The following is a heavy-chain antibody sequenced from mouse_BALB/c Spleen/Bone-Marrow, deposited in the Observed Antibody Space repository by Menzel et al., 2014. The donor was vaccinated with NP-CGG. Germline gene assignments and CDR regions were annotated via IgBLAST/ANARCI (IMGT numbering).Heavy chain of an antibody. CDR3: ARGNGFEGFAY. V-gene: IGHV5-6-5*01. CDR2: ISSGGST. CDR1: GFTFSSYA. Sequence: EVKLVESGGGLVKPGGSLKLSRAASGFTFSSYAMSWVRQTPEKRLEWVASISSGGSTYYPDSVKGRFTISRDNARNILYLQMSSLRSEDTAMYYCARGNGFEGFAYWGQGTLVTVSA. D-gene: IGHD1-2*01. J-gene: IGHJ3*01.